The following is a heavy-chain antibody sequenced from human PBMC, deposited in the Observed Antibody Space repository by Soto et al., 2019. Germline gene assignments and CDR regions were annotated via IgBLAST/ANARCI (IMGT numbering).Heavy chain of an antibody. CDR2: INDSGST. V-gene: IGHV4-34*01. Sequence: NPSETLSLTCAFYCGSFIGYYWSWIRQPPGKGLEWIGEINDSGSTNYNPSLESRVTISVDTSKNQFSLKLSSVTAADTAVYYCARGAYSSSCRWFDPWGQGTLVTVSS. J-gene: IGHJ5*02. D-gene: IGHD6-6*01. CDR1: CGSFIGYY. CDR3: ARGAYSSSCRWFDP.